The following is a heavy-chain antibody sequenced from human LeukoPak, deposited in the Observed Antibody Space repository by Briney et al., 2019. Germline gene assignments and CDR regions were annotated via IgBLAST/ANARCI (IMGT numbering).Heavy chain of an antibody. D-gene: IGHD3-22*01. V-gene: IGHV3-53*01. Sequence: GGSLRLSCAASGFTVDSNYLSWVRQAPGKGLEWVSTIYTGGNTYYAASVKGRFTISRDFSKNTVFLHMNSLRAEDTALYYCARGDDSGYYDYFDYWGQGALVTVSS. CDR3: ARGDDSGYYDYFDY. CDR2: IYTGGNT. CDR1: GFTVDSNY. J-gene: IGHJ4*02.